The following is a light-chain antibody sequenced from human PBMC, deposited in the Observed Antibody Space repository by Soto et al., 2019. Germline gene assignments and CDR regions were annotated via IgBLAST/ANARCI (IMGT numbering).Light chain of an antibody. Sequence: QSALTQPASVSGSPGQSIIISCTGTSRDVGGYNLFSWYQQYPDKAPKLIIYEGTKRPSGVSNRFSGSWSGDTASLTISGLQPEDEADYYCCARADTSSVLFGGGTKVTVL. CDR3: CARADTSSVL. CDR1: SRDVGGYNL. J-gene: IGLJ2*01. V-gene: IGLV2-23*01. CDR2: EGT.